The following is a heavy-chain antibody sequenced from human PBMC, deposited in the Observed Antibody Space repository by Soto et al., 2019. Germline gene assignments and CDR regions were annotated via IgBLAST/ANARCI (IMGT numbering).Heavy chain of an antibody. CDR1: GFTFSSYG. Sequence: VQLVESGGGLVRPGKSLRLSCAASGFTFSSYGMNWVRQAPGKGLEWVSSISGSSSYMSYTDSVKGRFTISRDNAKNSLYLQMNSLRVEDTAVYYCARYGCSGGSCCDYWGQGTLVTVSS. D-gene: IGHD2-15*01. CDR2: ISGSSSYM. CDR3: ARYGCSGGSCCDY. J-gene: IGHJ4*02. V-gene: IGHV3-21*02.